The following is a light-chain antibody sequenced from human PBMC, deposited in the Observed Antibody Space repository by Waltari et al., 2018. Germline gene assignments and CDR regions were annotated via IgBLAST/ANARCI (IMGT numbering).Light chain of an antibody. V-gene: IGKV1-39*01. CDR2: RAS. CDR1: QNINNF. CDR3: QQNHSPPHT. J-gene: IGKJ5*01. Sequence: IQMSQSPPSLSASAGARVNITCRASQNINNFLNWYQQNAGKPPRLLIYRASSLQSGVPSRFSAGGSGTDFTLTISSLQPEDFATYYCQQNHSPPHTFGPGTRLNIK.